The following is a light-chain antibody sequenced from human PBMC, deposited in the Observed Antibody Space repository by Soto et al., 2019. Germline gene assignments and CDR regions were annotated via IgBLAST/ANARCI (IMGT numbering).Light chain of an antibody. J-gene: IGKJ1*01. CDR3: QQYDNWPPT. CDR1: QSVTGN. CDR2: GAS. V-gene: IGKV3-15*01. Sequence: EIVMTQSPATLSVSPGERATLSCRASQSVTGNLAWYQQKPGQAPRLLIYGASTRATGIPARFSGSGSGTEFILTISSLQSEDFAVYFCQQYDNWPPTFGQGTKVEIK.